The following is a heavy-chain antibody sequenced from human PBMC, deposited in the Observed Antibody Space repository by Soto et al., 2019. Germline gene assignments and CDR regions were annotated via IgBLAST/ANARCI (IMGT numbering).Heavy chain of an antibody. D-gene: IGHD3-3*01. Sequence: PSQTLSLTCAISGDSVSGNSATCNWIRQSPSRGLEWLGRTYYRSKWYNDYAVFLKGRLTINPDTAKNQFSLHLNSVTPEDTAIYYCAWALPMIFRIVMFFDSWGLGTLGTGSS. CDR1: GDSVSGNSAT. J-gene: IGHJ4*02. CDR3: AWALPMIFRIVMFFDS. V-gene: IGHV6-1*01. CDR2: TYYRSKWYN.